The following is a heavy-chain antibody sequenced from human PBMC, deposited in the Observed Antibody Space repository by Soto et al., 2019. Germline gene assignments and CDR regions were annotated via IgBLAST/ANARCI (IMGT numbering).Heavy chain of an antibody. CDR1: GGTFSSYA. Sequence: GASVKVSCKASGGTFSSYAISWVRQAPGQGLEWMGGIIPIFGTANYAQKFQGRVTITADESTSTAYMELSSLRSEDTAVYYCAGSGSGSPTSPRRFDYWGQGTLVTVSS. CDR3: AGSGSGSPTSPRRFDY. J-gene: IGHJ4*02. CDR2: IIPIFGTA. D-gene: IGHD6-19*01. V-gene: IGHV1-69*13.